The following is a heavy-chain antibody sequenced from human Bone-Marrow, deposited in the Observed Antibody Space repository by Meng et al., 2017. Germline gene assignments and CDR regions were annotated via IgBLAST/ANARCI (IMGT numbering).Heavy chain of an antibody. V-gene: IGHV4-39*07. Sequence: SETLSLTCTVSGGSISSSSYYWGWIRQPPGKGLEWIGSIYYSGSTYYNPSLKSRVTISVDTSKNQFSLKLSSVTAADTAVYYCASSSPLTYYDILTGSQPGVGRNNWFDPWGQGTRVTCSS. CDR3: ASSSPLTYYDILTGSQPGVGRNNWFDP. CDR1: GGSISSSSYY. J-gene: IGHJ5*02. D-gene: IGHD3-9*01. CDR2: IYYSGST.